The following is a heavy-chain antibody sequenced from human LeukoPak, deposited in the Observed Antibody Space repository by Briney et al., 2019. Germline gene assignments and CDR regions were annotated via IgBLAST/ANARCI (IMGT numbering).Heavy chain of an antibody. Sequence: SGGSLRLSCVGSGFTFGEYGMHWVRQVPGKGLEWVSHITCDGGNTNYAGSVKGRFTISRDNSKNSLYLQMNSLGAEDTALYCCAKDIHIRHGSGWPDSWGQGTLVTVSS. CDR2: ITCDGGNT. J-gene: IGHJ4*02. D-gene: IGHD6-19*01. CDR1: GFTFGEYG. CDR3: AKDIHIRHGSGWPDS. V-gene: IGHV3-43D*03.